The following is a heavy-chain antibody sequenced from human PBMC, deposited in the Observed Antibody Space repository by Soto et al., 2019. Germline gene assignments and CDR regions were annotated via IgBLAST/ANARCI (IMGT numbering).Heavy chain of an antibody. Sequence: SETLSLTCTVSGGSVSSGSYYWSWIRQPPGKGLEWIGYIYYSGSTNYNPSLKSRVTISVDTSKNQFSLKLSSVTAADTAVYYCARGGSSSRGVYYYYGMDVWGQGITVTVSS. CDR1: GGSVSSGSYY. V-gene: IGHV4-61*01. D-gene: IGHD6-13*01. CDR3: ARGGSSSRGVYYYYGMDV. J-gene: IGHJ6*02. CDR2: IYYSGST.